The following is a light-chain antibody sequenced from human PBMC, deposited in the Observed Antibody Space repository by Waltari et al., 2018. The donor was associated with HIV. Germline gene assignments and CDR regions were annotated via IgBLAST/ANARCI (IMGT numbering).Light chain of an antibody. CDR3: SSYTSSSMV. J-gene: IGLJ2*01. CDR1: SSDVGGYHD. Sequence: QSALTQPASVSGSPGQSITISCTGTSSDVGGYHDVSWYQPHPGKAPKLMIYEVSNRPSGVSNRFSGSKSGNTASLTISGLQAEDEADYYCSSYTSSSMVFGGGTKLTVL. CDR2: EVS. V-gene: IGLV2-14*01.